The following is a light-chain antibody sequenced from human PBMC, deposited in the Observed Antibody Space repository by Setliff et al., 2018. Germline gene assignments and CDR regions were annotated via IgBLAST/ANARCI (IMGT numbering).Light chain of an antibody. Sequence: QSVLTQPASVSGSPGQSITISCTGTSSDGGGYNYVSWYQQHPGKAPKLMIYDVSKRPSGVSNRFSGSKSGNTASLTISGLQAEDEADYYCSSYTISSTYVFGTGTKVTVL. J-gene: IGLJ1*01. V-gene: IGLV2-14*01. CDR3: SSYTISSTYV. CDR1: SSDGGGYNY. CDR2: DVS.